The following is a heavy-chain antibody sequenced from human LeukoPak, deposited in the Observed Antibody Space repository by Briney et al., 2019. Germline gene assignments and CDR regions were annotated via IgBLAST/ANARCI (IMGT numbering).Heavy chain of an antibody. V-gene: IGHV1-18*01. CDR2: VSAYNGNT. Sequence: ASVKVSCKASGYTFTSYGISWVRQAPGQGLEWMGWVSAYNGNTNYAQKLQGRVTMTTDTSTSTAYMELRSLGSDDTAVYYCARSAHDYGDYVSRGAFDIWGQGTMVTVSS. CDR1: GYTFTSYG. J-gene: IGHJ3*02. CDR3: ARSAHDYGDYVSRGAFDI. D-gene: IGHD4-17*01.